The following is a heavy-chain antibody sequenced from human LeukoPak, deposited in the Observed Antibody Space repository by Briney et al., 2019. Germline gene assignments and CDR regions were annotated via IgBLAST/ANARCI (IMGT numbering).Heavy chain of an antibody. CDR1: GYTFTSYG. Sequence: ASVKVSCKASGYTFTSYGISWVRQAPGQGLEWMGWISAYNGNTNYAQKLQGRVTMTTDTSTSTAYMELRSLRSDDTAVYYCARIYCSGGSCYEYFDYWGQGTLVTVSS. V-gene: IGHV1-18*01. CDR3: ARIYCSGGSCYEYFDY. J-gene: IGHJ4*02. CDR2: ISAYNGNT. D-gene: IGHD2-15*01.